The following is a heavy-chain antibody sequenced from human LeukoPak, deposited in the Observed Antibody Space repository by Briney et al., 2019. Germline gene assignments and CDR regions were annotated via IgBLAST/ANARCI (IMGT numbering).Heavy chain of an antibody. V-gene: IGHV3-30*07. J-gene: IGHJ4*02. D-gene: IGHD3-22*01. Sequence: SGGSLRLSCAASGFTFSNYAMHWVRQAPGKGLEWVSLISSGGTYEYYADSVKGRFTISRDNSKNTLYLQMNSLRAEDTAVYYCAPAPRDSSGIPGGYWGQGTLVTVSS. CDR2: ISSGGTYE. CDR1: GFTFSNYA. CDR3: APAPRDSSGIPGGY.